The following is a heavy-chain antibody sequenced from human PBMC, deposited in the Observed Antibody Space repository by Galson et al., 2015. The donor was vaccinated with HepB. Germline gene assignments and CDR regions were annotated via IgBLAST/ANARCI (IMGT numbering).Heavy chain of an antibody. J-gene: IGHJ3*02. CDR2: ISSSSSYI. D-gene: IGHD6-25*01. Sequence: SLRLSCAASGFTFSSYSMNWVRQAPGKGLEWVSSISSSSSYIYYADSVKGRFTISRDNAKNSLYLQMNSLRAEDTAVYDCARAGQRDDAFDIWGQGTMVTVSS. V-gene: IGHV3-21*01. CDR3: ARAGQRDDAFDI. CDR1: GFTFSSYS.